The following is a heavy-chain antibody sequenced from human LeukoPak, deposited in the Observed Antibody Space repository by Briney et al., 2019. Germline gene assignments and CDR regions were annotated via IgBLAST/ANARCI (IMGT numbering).Heavy chain of an antibody. Sequence: GGSLRLSCEAAGFTFSNYGMHWVLQTPGKGLEWVAFIRYDGSNKYYADSVKGRFTISRDNSKNTLYLQMNSLRDEDTAVYYCAKCSEKYYDSSPFDYWGQGILVTVSS. J-gene: IGHJ4*02. V-gene: IGHV3-30*02. CDR1: GFTFSNYG. D-gene: IGHD3-22*01. CDR3: AKCSEKYYDSSPFDY. CDR2: IRYDGSNK.